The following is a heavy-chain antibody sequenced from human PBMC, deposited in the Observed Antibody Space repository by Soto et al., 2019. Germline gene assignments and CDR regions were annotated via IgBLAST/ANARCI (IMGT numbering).Heavy chain of an antibody. CDR3: AGVATITEGFYYYYGMDV. CDR2: INAGNGNT. D-gene: IGHD5-12*01. CDR1: GYTFTSYA. Sequence: GASVKVSCKASGYTFTSYAIHWVRQAPGQRLEWMGWINAGNGNTKYSQKFQGRVTITRDTSASTAYMELSSLRSEDTAVYYCAGVATITEGFYYYYGMDVWGQGTTVTVPS. V-gene: IGHV1-3*01. J-gene: IGHJ6*02.